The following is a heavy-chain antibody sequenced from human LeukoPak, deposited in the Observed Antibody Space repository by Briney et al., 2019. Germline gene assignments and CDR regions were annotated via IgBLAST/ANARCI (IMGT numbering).Heavy chain of an antibody. CDR2: ISASGGST. V-gene: IGHV3-23*01. CDR3: AKGPRQQLVTRFDN. J-gene: IGHJ4*02. D-gene: IGHD6-13*01. Sequence: GGSLRLSCAASGFTFNSYAMTWVRQAPGKGLEWVSDISASGGSTYYADSVKGRFTVSRDTSKNTLYLHMSSLRADDTAVYYCAKGPRQQLVTRFDNWGQGTLVTVSS. CDR1: GFTFNSYA.